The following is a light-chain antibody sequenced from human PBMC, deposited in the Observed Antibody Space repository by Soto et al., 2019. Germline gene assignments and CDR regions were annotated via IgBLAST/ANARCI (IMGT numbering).Light chain of an antibody. Sequence: EIVLTQSPATLSLSPGERATLSCRAGQSVSSYLAWYQQKPGQAPRLLIYSASNRATGIPARFSGSGSGTDFTLTISSLEPEDFAVYYCQQRSNWPRLTFGGGTKVEIK. J-gene: IGKJ4*01. V-gene: IGKV3-11*01. CDR3: QQRSNWPRLT. CDR2: SAS. CDR1: QSVSSY.